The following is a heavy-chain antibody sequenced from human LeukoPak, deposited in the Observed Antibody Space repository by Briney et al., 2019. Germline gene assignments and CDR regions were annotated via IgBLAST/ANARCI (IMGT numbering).Heavy chain of an antibody. Sequence: PGGSLRLSCAASGFTFSTYWMSWVRQAPGKGLEWVANIKQDGSEKYYVDSVKGRFTISRDNAKNSLYLQMNSLRAEDTAVYYCARDFVESVYYGSGSYVDYWGQGTLVTVSS. D-gene: IGHD3-10*01. V-gene: IGHV3-7*01. CDR1: GFTFSTYW. CDR3: ARDFVESVYYGSGSYVDY. J-gene: IGHJ4*02. CDR2: IKQDGSEK.